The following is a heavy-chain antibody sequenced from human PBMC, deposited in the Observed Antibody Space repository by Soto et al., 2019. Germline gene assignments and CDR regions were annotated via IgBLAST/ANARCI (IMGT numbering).Heavy chain of an antibody. V-gene: IGHV3-7*01. D-gene: IGHD4-17*01. CDR2: INQDGSEK. CDR3: ARASVTTLDAFDI. Sequence: GGSLRLSCAIFESTVSRDWMNWVRQAPGKGLEWVAHINQDGSEKYYVDSVKGRFTISRDNAKKSLYLQMNSLRAEDTAVYYCARASVTTLDAFDIWGQGKMVTV. CDR1: ESTVSRDW. J-gene: IGHJ3*02.